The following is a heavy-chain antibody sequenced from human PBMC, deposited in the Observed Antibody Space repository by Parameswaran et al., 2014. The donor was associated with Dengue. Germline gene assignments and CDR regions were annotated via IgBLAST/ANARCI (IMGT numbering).Heavy chain of an antibody. Sequence: WVRQAPGQGLEWMGWINPNSGGTNYAQKFQGWVTMTRDTSISTAYMELSRLRSDDTAVYYCARDGYSSGFDYWGQGTLVTVSS. V-gene: IGHV1-2*04. D-gene: IGHD6-19*01. CDR3: ARDGYSSGFDY. J-gene: IGHJ4*02. CDR2: INPNSGGT.